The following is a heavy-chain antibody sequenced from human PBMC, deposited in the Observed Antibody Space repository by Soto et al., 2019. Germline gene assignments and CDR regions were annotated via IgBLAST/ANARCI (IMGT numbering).Heavy chain of an antibody. D-gene: IGHD6-19*01. CDR3: ARGDSSTDSEYYFDY. CDR1: GYTFTSYA. Sequence: GASVKVSCKASGYTFTSYAMHWVRQAPGQRLEWMGWINAGNGNTKYSQKFQGRVTITRDTSASTAYMELSSLRSEDTAVYYCARGDSSTDSEYYFDYWGQGTLVTVSS. J-gene: IGHJ4*02. CDR2: INAGNGNT. V-gene: IGHV1-3*01.